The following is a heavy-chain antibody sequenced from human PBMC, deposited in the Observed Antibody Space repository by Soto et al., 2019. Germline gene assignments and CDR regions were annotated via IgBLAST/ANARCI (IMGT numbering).Heavy chain of an antibody. CDR2: ISYDATNK. J-gene: IGHJ4*02. Sequence: GGSLRLSCAASGFTFSTYAMHWLRQAPGKGLEWVAIISYDATNKFYADSVKGRFTISRDNSKNTLYLQMNSLRPEDTAVYYCAKTDPCGHCSRLCYPDYWGQGTLVTVSS. CDR1: GFTFSTYA. D-gene: IGHD2-15*01. V-gene: IGHV3-30*18. CDR3: AKTDPCGHCSRLCYPDY.